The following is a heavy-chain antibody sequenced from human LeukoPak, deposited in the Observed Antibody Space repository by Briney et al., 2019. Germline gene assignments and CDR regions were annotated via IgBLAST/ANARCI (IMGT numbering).Heavy chain of an antibody. CDR2: TSGSGGST. V-gene: IGHV3-23*01. D-gene: IGHD2-2*01. CDR1: GFTFNNYA. CDR3: ANEVVVVPAAMDDY. Sequence: PGGSLRLSCAASGFTFNNYAMSWVRQAPGKGLEWVSATSGSGGSTYYADSVKGRFTISRDNSKNTLYLQMNSLRAEDTAVYYCANEVVVVPAAMDDYWGQGTLVTVSS. J-gene: IGHJ4*02.